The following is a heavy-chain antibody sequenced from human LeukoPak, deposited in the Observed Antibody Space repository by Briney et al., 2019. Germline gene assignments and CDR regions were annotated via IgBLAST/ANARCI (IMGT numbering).Heavy chain of an antibody. J-gene: IGHJ4*02. CDR3: AREFPRQWLARFDY. Sequence: SQTLSLTCAISGDSVSTNIAAWNWIRQSPSRGLEWLGRTYYRSKWYNDYAVSVKSRITINPDTSKNQFSLQLNSVTPEDTAVYYCAREFPRQWLARFDYWGQGTLVTVSS. CDR1: GDSVSTNIAA. CDR2: TYYRSKWYN. V-gene: IGHV6-1*01. D-gene: IGHD6-19*01.